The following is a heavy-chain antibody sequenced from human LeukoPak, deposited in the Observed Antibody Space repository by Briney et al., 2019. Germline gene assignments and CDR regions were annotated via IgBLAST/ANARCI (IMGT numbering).Heavy chain of an antibody. CDR2: IYSSGSS. V-gene: IGHV4-61*02. J-gene: IGHJ3*02. Sequence: SETLSLTCSVSGGSIRSESYYWSWIRQPAGKGLEWIGRIYSSGSSKFNPSLKSRVTISIDTSKNQFYLNLSPVTAADTAVYYCARDMTGSGWNDAFDIWGQGTMVTVSS. CDR3: ARDMTGSGWNDAFDI. D-gene: IGHD6-19*01. CDR1: GGSIRSESYY.